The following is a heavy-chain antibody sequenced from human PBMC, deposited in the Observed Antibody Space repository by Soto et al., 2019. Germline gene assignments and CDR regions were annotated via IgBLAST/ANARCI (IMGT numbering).Heavy chain of an antibody. V-gene: IGHV5-10-1*01. J-gene: IGHJ6*02. CDR1: GYSFTTYC. CDR2: IDPSDSYT. CDR3: ARHPSLRGSNYVLTVYGMDV. Sequence: GESLKISCKGSGYSFTTYCISWVRQMPGKGLEWMGRIDPSDSYTNYSPCFQGHVPISADKSISTAYLQWSSLKASDTAMYYCARHPSLRGSNYVLTVYGMDVWGQGTRVTVSS. D-gene: IGHD4-4*01.